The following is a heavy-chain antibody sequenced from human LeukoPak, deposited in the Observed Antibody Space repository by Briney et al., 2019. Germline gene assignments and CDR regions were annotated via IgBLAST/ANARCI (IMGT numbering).Heavy chain of an antibody. CDR2: ISWNSGTI. D-gene: IGHD6-19*01. J-gene: IGHJ4*02. CDR3: AKDNRRHYTSGPNPDSLH. V-gene: IGHV3-9*01. Sequence: GGSLRLSCAASGFTFSSYGMHWVRQAPGKGLEWVSGISWNSGTIDYADSVRGRFTISRDNAKNSLYLQMDSLRVEDTAFYYCAKDNRRHYTSGPNPDSLHWGQGALVTVSS. CDR1: GFTFSSYG.